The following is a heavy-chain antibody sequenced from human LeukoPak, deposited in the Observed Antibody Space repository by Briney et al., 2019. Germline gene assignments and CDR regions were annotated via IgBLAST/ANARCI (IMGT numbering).Heavy chain of an antibody. Sequence: SQTLSLTCTVSGGSISSGDYYWSWIRQPPGKGLEWIGEINHSGSTNYNPSLKSRVTISVDTSKNQFSLKLSSVTAADTAVYYCARVAGNGTFDYWGQGTLVTVSS. D-gene: IGHD1-1*01. CDR3: ARVAGNGTFDY. V-gene: IGHV4-30-4*08. CDR1: GGSISSGDYY. J-gene: IGHJ4*02. CDR2: INHSGST.